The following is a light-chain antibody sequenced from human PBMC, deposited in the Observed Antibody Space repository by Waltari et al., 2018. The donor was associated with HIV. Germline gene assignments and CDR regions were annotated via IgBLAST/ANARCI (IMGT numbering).Light chain of an antibody. V-gene: IGLV2-14*01. CDR2: MRP. Sequence: QSALAQPASVSGSPGQSITISCAGAVVDSGPEVYVSWYQQHPGRAPRLIIYMRPTRPSGVSDRFSGSSSGMSATLTISGLQSDDEAHYYCSSYSTITSLFVFGTGTRVTVL. J-gene: IGLJ1*01. CDR3: SSYSTITSLFV. CDR1: VVDSGPEVY.